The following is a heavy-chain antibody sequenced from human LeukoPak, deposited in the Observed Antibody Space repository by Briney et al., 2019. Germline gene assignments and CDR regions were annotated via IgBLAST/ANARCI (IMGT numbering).Heavy chain of an antibody. CDR2: IVVGSGNT. D-gene: IGHD2-2*01. Sequence: ASVTVSCKASGFTFTSSAVQWVRQARGQRLEWIGWIVVGSGNTNYAQKFQERVTITRDMSTSTAYMELSSLRSEDTAVYYCAAALGYCSSTSCYDLEFDYWGQGTLVTVSS. V-gene: IGHV1-58*01. CDR3: AAALGYCSSTSCYDLEFDY. J-gene: IGHJ4*02. CDR1: GFTFTSSA.